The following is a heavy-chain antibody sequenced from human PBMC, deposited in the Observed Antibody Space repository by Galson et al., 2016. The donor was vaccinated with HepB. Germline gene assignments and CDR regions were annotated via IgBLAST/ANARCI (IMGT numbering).Heavy chain of an antibody. J-gene: IGHJ6*02. CDR3: AKDVAKGTSYYFYGMDV. D-gene: IGHD1-1*01. CDR1: RFKFDDYA. V-gene: IGHV3-9*01. CDR2: LSWNSGAK. Sequence: SLRLSCAASRFKFDDYALHWVRQGPGKGLEWVAGLSWNSGAKGYADSVKGRFTISRDNAKKSLYLQMNSLRAEDTALYYCAKDVAKGTSYYFYGMDVWGQGTTVSVSS.